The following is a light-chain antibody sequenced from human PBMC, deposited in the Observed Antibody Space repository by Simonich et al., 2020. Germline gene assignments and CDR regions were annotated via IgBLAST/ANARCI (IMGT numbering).Light chain of an antibody. J-gene: IGKJ3*01. CDR3: QQYYSTPLIT. V-gene: IGKV4-1*01. CDR2: WAS. CDR1: QSVLYSSNNKNY. Sequence: DIVMTQSPDSLAVSLGERATINCKSSQSVLYSSNNKNYVAWYQQKPGPPPKLLIYWASTRESGVPDRFSGSGSGTDFTLTISSLQAEDVAVYYCQQYYSTPLITFGPGTKVDIK.